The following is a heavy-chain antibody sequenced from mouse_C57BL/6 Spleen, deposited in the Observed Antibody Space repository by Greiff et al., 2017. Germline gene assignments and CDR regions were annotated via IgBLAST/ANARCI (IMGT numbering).Heavy chain of an antibody. J-gene: IGHJ3*01. CDR2: IDPPDSYT. CDR1: GYTFTSYW. CDR3: ATGTYYDYDGAWFAY. Sequence: QVQLQQPGAELVRPGTSVKLSCKASGYTFTSYWMHWVKQRPGQGLEWIGVIDPPDSYTNYNQKFKGKATLTVDTSSSTAYMQLSSLTSEDSAVYYCATGTYYDYDGAWFAYWGQGTLVTVSA. V-gene: IGHV1-59*01. D-gene: IGHD2-4*01.